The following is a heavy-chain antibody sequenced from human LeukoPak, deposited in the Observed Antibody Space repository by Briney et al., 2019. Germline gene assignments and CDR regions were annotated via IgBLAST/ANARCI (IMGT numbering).Heavy chain of an antibody. CDR1: GGSFSGYY. CDR3: ARGLWQQLRTYYYYRDV. Sequence: SETLSLTCAVYGGSFSGYYWSWIRQPPGKGLEGIGEINHSGSTNYNPSLKSRVTISVDTSKNQFSLKLSSVTAADTAVYYCARGLWQQLRTYYYYRDVWGKGTTVTVSS. V-gene: IGHV4-34*01. CDR2: INHSGST. J-gene: IGHJ6*03. D-gene: IGHD6-13*01.